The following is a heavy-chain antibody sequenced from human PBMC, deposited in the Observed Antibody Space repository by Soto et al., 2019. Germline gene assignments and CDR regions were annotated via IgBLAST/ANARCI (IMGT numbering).Heavy chain of an antibody. D-gene: IGHD4-17*01. CDR2: INHSGST. CDR3: ASSGMTTVTTTGY. Sequence: SETLSLTCAVYGGSFSGYYWSWIRQPPGKGLEWIGEINHSGSTNYNPSLKSRVTISVDTSKNQFSLKLSSVTAADTAVYYCASSGMTTVTTTGYWGQGTLVTVSS. V-gene: IGHV4-34*01. J-gene: IGHJ4*02. CDR1: GGSFSGYY.